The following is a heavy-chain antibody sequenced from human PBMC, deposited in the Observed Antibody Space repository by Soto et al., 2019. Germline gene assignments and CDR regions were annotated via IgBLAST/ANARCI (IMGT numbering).Heavy chain of an antibody. V-gene: IGHV1-69*13. Sequence: SVNDSCQASVGTFSSYAISWVRQAPGQGFEWMGGIIPIFGTANYAQKFQGRVTITADESTSTAYMELSSLRSEDTAVYYCARDVGEYSSSSFDYWGQGPLVTVSS. CDR3: ARDVGEYSSSSFDY. CDR1: VGTFSSYA. D-gene: IGHD6-6*01. J-gene: IGHJ4*02. CDR2: IIPIFGTA.